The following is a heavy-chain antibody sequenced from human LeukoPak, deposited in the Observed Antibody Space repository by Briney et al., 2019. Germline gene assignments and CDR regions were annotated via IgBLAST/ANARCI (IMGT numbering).Heavy chain of an antibody. J-gene: IGHJ4*02. CDR2: IFHSGNT. Sequence: SETLSLTCAVSDYSISSGYHWAWIRPPPGKGLEWIGNIFHSGNTYYTPSLKSRVTISVDTSKNQFSLKLTSVTAADTAMYYCARVKHTIGWYGDHFDYWGQGTLVTVSS. V-gene: IGHV4-38-2*01. CDR3: ARVKHTIGWYGDHFDY. D-gene: IGHD6-19*01. CDR1: DYSISSGYH.